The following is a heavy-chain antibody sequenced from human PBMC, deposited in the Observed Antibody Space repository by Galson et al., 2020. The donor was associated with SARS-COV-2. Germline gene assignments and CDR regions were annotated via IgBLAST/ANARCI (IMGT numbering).Heavy chain of an antibody. CDR3: ARDSGLVLGCGGFDD. CDR2: IYNSGST. CDR1: GGSISSDDYY. D-gene: IGHD1-26*01. J-gene: IGHJ4*02. V-gene: IGHV4-31*03. Sequence: SETLSLTCTVSGGSISSDDYYWSWIRQHPGKGLEWIGYIYNSGSTYYNPSLKRRVTISLDTSKNQLSLKRSSVTAADTAVYYCARDSGLVLGCGGFDDWGQGTLVTGSS.